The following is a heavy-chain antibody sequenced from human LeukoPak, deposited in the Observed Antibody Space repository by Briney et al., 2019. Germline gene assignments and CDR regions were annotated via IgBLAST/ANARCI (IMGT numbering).Heavy chain of an antibody. CDR1: GITLSSYG. V-gene: IGHV3-23*01. Sequence: GGSLRLSCVVSGITLSSYGMSWVRQAPGRGQEWVSGISERGGSTNYADSVKGRFIISRDTSKNTVYLQMNSLRVEDTAVYFCANRGIVIRAVIIIGFHKEAYYFDYWGQGILVTVSS. CDR2: ISERGGST. CDR3: ANRGIVIRAVIIIGFHKEAYYFDY. D-gene: IGHD3-10*01. J-gene: IGHJ4*02.